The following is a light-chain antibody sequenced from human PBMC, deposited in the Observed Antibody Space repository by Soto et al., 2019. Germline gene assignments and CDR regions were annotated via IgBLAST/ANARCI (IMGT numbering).Light chain of an antibody. Sequence: EIVATQAPPIVAESPGERATLSCRASLSVSRNLAWYQQKPGQAPRLLIYGASNRATGIPDRFSGSGSGTDFTLTISSLEPEDFAVDYSQRYRRSCTFGLGT. CDR2: GAS. J-gene: IGKJ1*01. V-gene: IGKV3-20*01. CDR1: LSVSRN. CDR3: QRYRRSCT.